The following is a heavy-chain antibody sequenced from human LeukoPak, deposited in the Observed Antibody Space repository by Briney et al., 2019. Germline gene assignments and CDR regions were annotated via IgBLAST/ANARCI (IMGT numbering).Heavy chain of an antibody. CDR3: AREGSSGYYPY. V-gene: IGHV3-30-3*01. CDR1: GFTFSSYP. D-gene: IGHD3-22*01. CDR2: ISYGGSEK. Sequence: GGSPRLSCAASGFTFSSYPMHWVRQAPGKGLEWVAVISYGGSEKHYADPVKGRFTISRDNSKNTLYLQMNSLRAEDTAVYYCAREGSSGYYPYWGQGILVTVSS. J-gene: IGHJ4*02.